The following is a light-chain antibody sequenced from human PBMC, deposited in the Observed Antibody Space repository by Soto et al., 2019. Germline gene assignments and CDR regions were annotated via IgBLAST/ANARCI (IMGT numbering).Light chain of an antibody. V-gene: IGKV1-39*01. CDR3: QQSYSSPPT. CDR1: QSISNH. J-gene: IGKJ1*01. Sequence: IQLTQSPSALSASVGDRVTITCRASQSISNHLNWYQQKPGKAPKLLIFAASSLQSGVPSRFSGSRSGPDLTLTISSLQPEDFATYYCQQSYSSPPTFGQGTKVDIK. CDR2: AAS.